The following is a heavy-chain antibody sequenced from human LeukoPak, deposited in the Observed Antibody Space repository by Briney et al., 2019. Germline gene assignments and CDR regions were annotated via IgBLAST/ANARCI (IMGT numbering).Heavy chain of an antibody. CDR1: GYTFTDYY. J-gene: IGHJ6*02. V-gene: IGHV1-2*02. CDR3: ARGGRGFGESYYYYYGMDV. D-gene: IGHD3-10*01. Sequence: ASVKLSCKASGYTFTDYYMHWVRQAPGQRLEWMGWINPNCGGTNYAQKFQGRVTMTRDTSISTAYMELSRLRSDDTAVYYCARGGRGFGESYYYYYGMDVWGQGTTVTVS. CDR2: INPNCGGT.